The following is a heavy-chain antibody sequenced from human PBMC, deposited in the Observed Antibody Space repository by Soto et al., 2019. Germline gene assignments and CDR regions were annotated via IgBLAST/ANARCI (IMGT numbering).Heavy chain of an antibody. V-gene: IGHV3-23*01. Sequence: GGSLRLSCAASGFTFSSYAMSWVRQAPGKGLERVSAISGSGGSTYYADSVKGRFTISRDNSKNTLYLQMNSLRAEDTAVYYCAKDRIVVVPAAIVEFDYWGQGTLVTVSS. J-gene: IGHJ4*02. CDR2: ISGSGGST. D-gene: IGHD2-2*01. CDR3: AKDRIVVVPAAIVEFDY. CDR1: GFTFSSYA.